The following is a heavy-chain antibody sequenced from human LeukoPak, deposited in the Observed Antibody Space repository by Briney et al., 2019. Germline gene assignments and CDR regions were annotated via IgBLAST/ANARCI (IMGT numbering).Heavy chain of an antibody. V-gene: IGHV3-21*01. J-gene: IGHJ6*02. CDR3: ARDVPGTYGMDV. D-gene: IGHD3-10*02. CDR2: ISSSSSYI. CDR1: GFTFSSHT. Sequence: GGSLRLSCAASGFTFSSHTMIWVRQAPGKGLEWVSSISSSSSYIYYANSVKGRFTISRDNAKNSVYLEMNSLTAEDTAVYYCARDVPGTYGMDVWGQGTTVTVSS.